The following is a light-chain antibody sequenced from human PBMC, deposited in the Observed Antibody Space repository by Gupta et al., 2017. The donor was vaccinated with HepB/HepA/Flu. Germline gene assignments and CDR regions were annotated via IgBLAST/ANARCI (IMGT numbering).Light chain of an antibody. J-gene: IGKJ4*01. CDR3: QQYNDWPLT. Sequence: ETVLTQSPATLSVSPGERATLSCRASQSVSSNLAWYQQKRGQAPRLLIYGVSTRATGIPDRFTGSGSGTEFTLTISSLQSEDFAVYYCQQYNDWPLTFGGGTKVEI. CDR2: GVS. CDR1: QSVSSN. V-gene: IGKV3-15*01.